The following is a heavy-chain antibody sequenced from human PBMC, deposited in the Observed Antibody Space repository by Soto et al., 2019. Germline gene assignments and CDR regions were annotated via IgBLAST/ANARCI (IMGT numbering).Heavy chain of an antibody. V-gene: IGHV3-64D*06. CDR1: GFTFSTSY. J-gene: IGHJ4*02. CDR3: VKVLDSSGWYYYDY. Sequence: GGSLRLSCSASGFTFSTSYMHWVRQAPGKGLEYVSAISSHGDRIYYADSVKGRFTITRDNSKSTLFLQMTGLRPADTAMYYCVKVLDSSGWYYYDYWGQGVLVTVSS. CDR2: ISSHGDRI. D-gene: IGHD6-19*01.